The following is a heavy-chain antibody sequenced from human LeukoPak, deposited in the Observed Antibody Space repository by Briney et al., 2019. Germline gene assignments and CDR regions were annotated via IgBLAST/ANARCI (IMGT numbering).Heavy chain of an antibody. J-gene: IGHJ4*02. V-gene: IGHV4-39*01. D-gene: IGHD3-16*01. CDR3: ASVWGSIDY. Sequence: PSETLSLTCTVSGGSISSSSYYWGWIRQPPGKGLEWIGSIYYSGSTYYNPSLKSRVTISVDTSKNQFSLKLSSVTAADTAVYYCASVWGSIDYWGQGTLVTVSS. CDR2: IYYSGST. CDR1: GGSISSSSYY.